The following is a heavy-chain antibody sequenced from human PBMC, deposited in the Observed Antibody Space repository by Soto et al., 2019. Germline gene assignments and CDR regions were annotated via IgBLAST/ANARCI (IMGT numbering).Heavy chain of an antibody. V-gene: IGHV1-18*01. CDR3: ARGLFTRDISGSYFVPWFDP. D-gene: IGHD6-25*01. CDR1: GYTFTSYG. Sequence: ASVKVSCKASGYTFTSYGISWVRQAPGQGLEWMGWISAYNGNTDYAQKLQGRVTISRDTSASTAYMELSSLRSDGTAVYYCARGLFTRDISGSYFVPWFDPWGQETLVTV. J-gene: IGHJ5*02. CDR2: ISAYNGNT.